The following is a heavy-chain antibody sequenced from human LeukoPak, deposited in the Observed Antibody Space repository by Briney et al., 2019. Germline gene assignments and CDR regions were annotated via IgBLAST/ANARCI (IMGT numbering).Heavy chain of an antibody. Sequence: SETLSLTCTVSGGSISSYYWSWIRQPAGKGVEWIGRIYTSGSTNYNPSLKSRVTISVDTSKNQFSLKLSSVTAADTAVYYCARDRYYYGSGSFNWFDPWGQGTLVTVSS. CDR2: IYTSGST. V-gene: IGHV4-4*07. CDR3: ARDRYYYGSGSFNWFDP. CDR1: GGSISSYY. J-gene: IGHJ5*02. D-gene: IGHD3-10*01.